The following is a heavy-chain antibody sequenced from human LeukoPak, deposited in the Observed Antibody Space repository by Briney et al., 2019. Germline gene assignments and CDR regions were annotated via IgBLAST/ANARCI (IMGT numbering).Heavy chain of an antibody. CDR3: ARDRYCSSTSCYYEDY. CDR2: INPNSGGK. Sequence: ASVKVSCKASGYTFIDYFMHWVRQAPGQGLEWMGWINPNSGGKNYAQKFQGRVTMTRDTSISTAYMELSRLRSDDTAVYYCARDRYCSSTSCYYEDYWGQGTLVTVSS. D-gene: IGHD2-2*01. CDR1: GYTFIDYF. J-gene: IGHJ4*02. V-gene: IGHV1-2*02.